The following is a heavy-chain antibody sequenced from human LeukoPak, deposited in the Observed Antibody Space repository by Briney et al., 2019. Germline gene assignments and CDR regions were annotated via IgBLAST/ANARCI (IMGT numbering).Heavy chain of an antibody. V-gene: IGHV1-8*01. CDR1: GYTFTSYD. Sequence: ASVKVSCKASGYTFTSYDINWVRQATGQGLEWMGWMNPNSGNTGYAQKFQGRVTMTRNTSISTAYMELSSLRSEDTAVYYCARRSEYCSGGSCYSRAYYGMDVWGQGTTVTVSS. D-gene: IGHD2-15*01. CDR3: ARRSEYCSGGSCYSRAYYGMDV. CDR2: MNPNSGNT. J-gene: IGHJ6*02.